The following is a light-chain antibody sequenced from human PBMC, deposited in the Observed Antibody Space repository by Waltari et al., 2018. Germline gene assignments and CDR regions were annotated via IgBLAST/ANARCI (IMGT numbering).Light chain of an antibody. V-gene: IGKV3-15*01. CDR1: QSIGDN. CDR2: SAS. J-gene: IGKJ2*01. Sequence: EIVVTQSPATLSVSPGERATLYCRASQSIGDNLARYQQKPGQAPKLLIFSASARLPGIPDRFSGSGSGTQFTLTISSLQSEDFAVYYCQQCYDWPPYTFGQGTKLEI. CDR3: QQCYDWPPYT.